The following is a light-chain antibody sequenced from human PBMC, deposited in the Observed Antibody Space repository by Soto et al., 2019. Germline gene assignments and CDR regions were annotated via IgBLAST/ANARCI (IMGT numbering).Light chain of an antibody. J-gene: IGKJ1*01. V-gene: IGKV3-15*01. Sequence: EIVMTQSPATLSVSPGERATLSCRASQSVSSNLAWYQQKPGQAPRLLIYGASTRATGIPARFSGSGSGTEFPRTIISLQSEDFAVFYCQQYNNWPPWTFGQGTKVEIK. CDR1: QSVSSN. CDR2: GAS. CDR3: QQYNNWPPWT.